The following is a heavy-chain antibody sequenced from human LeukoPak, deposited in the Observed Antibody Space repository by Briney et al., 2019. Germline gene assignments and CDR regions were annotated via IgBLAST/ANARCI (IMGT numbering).Heavy chain of an antibody. Sequence: GGSLRLSCAASGFTFSNYAMSWVRQAPGKGLEWVSAVSGSGDFTWYADSVKGRFTTSRDNPKNTLYLQMNSLRAEETAVYYCARGIIGWPYYFDYWGQGTPVTVSS. CDR2: VSGSGDFT. CDR3: ARGIIGWPYYFDY. CDR1: GFTFSNYA. V-gene: IGHV3-23*01. D-gene: IGHD3-16*01. J-gene: IGHJ4*02.